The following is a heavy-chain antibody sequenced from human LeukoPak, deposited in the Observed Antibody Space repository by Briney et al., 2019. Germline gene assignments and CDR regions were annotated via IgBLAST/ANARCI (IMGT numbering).Heavy chain of an antibody. J-gene: IGHJ5*02. V-gene: IGHV1-46*01. D-gene: IGHD3-22*01. Sequence: ASAKVSCTASGYTFTSYYMHWVRQAPGQGLEWIGIINPSGGSTSYAQKFQGRVTMTRDTSTSTVYMELSSLRSEDTAVYYCARLRPTYYYDRGWFDPWGQGTLVTVSS. CDR3: ARLRPTYYYDRGWFDP. CDR2: INPSGGST. CDR1: GYTFTSYY.